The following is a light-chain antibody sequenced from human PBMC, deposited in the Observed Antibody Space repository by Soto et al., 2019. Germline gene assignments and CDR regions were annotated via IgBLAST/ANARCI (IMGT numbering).Light chain of an antibody. CDR1: QSISYW. Sequence: DIRMTQSPSTLSASVGDRVTITCRASQSISYWLAWYQQIPGKAPKVLIYGASSLGSGVPSRFSGSGSRTEFTLTISSLQPDDFATYFCQHYNSDPWTFGQGTKVEVK. J-gene: IGKJ1*01. V-gene: IGKV1-5*01. CDR2: GAS. CDR3: QHYNSDPWT.